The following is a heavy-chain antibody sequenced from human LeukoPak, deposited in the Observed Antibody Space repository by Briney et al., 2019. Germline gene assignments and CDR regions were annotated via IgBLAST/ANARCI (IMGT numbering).Heavy chain of an antibody. CDR1: GYTFTSYD. CDR3: ARLYYDYVWGSYRSYYYGMDV. V-gene: IGHV1-8*01. J-gene: IGHJ6*02. Sequence: GASVKVSCKASGYTFTSYDINWVRQATGQGLEWMGWMNPNSGNTGYAQKFQGRVTMTRNTSISTAYKELSSLRSEDTAVYYCARLYYDYVWGSYRSYYYGMDVWGQGTTVTVSS. D-gene: IGHD3-16*02. CDR2: MNPNSGNT.